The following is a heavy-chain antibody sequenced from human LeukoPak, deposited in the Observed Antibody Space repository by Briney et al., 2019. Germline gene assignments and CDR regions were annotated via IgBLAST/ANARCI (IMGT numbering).Heavy chain of an antibody. J-gene: IGHJ4*02. CDR3: AKDSTYYYDSGSSGPHYFDN. V-gene: IGHV3-30*01. CDR2: ISSGGTYE. Sequence: GGSLRLSCAASGFTFSNYAMHWVRQAPGKGLEWVSLISSGGTYEYYADSVKGRFTISRDNSKNTLYLQLNSLRAEDTAVYYCAKDSTYYYDSGSSGPHYFDNWGQGTLVTVSS. D-gene: IGHD3-10*01. CDR1: GFTFSNYA.